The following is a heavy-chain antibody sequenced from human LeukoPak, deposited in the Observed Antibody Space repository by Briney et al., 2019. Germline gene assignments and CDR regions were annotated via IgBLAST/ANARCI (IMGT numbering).Heavy chain of an antibody. D-gene: IGHD3-22*01. CDR2: IRRNSDGGTI. CDR1: GFIFSDAW. J-gene: IGHJ5*02. V-gene: IGHV3-15*07. CDR3: ATDFYDTT. Sequence: GGSLRLSCATSGFIFSDAWMNWVRQAPGKGLEWVGRIRRNSDGGTIDYAAPVKGRFALSRDDSKNTLYLHMSSLQTEDTAVYYCATDFYDTTWGQGTLVTVSS.